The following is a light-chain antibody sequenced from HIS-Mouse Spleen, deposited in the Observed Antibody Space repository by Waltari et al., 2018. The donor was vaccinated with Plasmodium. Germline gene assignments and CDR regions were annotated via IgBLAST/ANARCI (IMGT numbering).Light chain of an antibody. V-gene: IGKV1-39*01. CDR3: QQSYSTHT. CDR1: KSISSY. J-gene: IGKJ2*01. CDR2: AAS. Sequence: DIQMTQSPSSLSASVGDRVPIPCRASKSISSYLNWYQQKPGKAPKLLIYAASSLQSGVPSRFSGSGSGTDFTLTISSLQPEDFATYYCQQSYSTHTFGQGTKLEIK.